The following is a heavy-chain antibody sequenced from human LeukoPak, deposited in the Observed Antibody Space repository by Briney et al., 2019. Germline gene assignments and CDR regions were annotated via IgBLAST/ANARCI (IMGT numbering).Heavy chain of an antibody. CDR2: IYPGDSDT. CDR1: GYSFTSYW. Sequence: GESLKISCKGSGYSFTSYWIGWVRQMPGKGLEWMVIIYPGDSDTRYSPSFQGQVTISADKSISTAYLQWSSLKASDTAMYYCARQLDYDFWSGYSYGMDVWGQGTTVTVSS. J-gene: IGHJ6*02. D-gene: IGHD3-3*01. CDR3: ARQLDYDFWSGYSYGMDV. V-gene: IGHV5-51*01.